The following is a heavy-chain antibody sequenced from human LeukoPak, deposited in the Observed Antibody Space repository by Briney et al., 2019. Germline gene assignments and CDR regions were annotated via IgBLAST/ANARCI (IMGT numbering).Heavy chain of an antibody. CDR1: DGSFSSGSYY. Sequence: SETLSLTCSVSDGSFSSGSYYWSWIRQPAGKGLEWIGRIYTGGSINYNPSLEGRLTISLDRSKTQFSLRLRSVTAADTAVYYCAAGGDEFAYWGQGTLVTVSS. J-gene: IGHJ4*02. CDR2: IYTGGSI. CDR3: AAGGDEFAY. D-gene: IGHD3-10*01. V-gene: IGHV4-61*02.